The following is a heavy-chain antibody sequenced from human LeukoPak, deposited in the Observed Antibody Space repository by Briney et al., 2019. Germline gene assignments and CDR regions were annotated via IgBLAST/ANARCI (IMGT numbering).Heavy chain of an antibody. V-gene: IGHV4-39*07. Sequence: SETLSLTCTVSGGSISSSSYYWGWIRQPPGKGLEWIGSIYYSGSTYYNPSLKSRVTISVDTSKNQFSLKLSSVTAADTAVYYCARDGGRTRKPDYWGQGTLVTVSS. CDR3: ARDGGRTRKPDY. CDR1: GGSISSSSYY. D-gene: IGHD3-16*01. J-gene: IGHJ4*02. CDR2: IYYSGST.